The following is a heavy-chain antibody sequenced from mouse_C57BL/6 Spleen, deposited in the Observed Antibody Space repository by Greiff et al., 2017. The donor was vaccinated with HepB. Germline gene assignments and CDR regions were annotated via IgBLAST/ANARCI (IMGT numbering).Heavy chain of an antibody. V-gene: IGHV2-2*01. CDR2: IWSGGST. D-gene: IGHD1-1*01. Sequence: VQLVESGPGLVQPSQSLSITCTVSGFSLTSYGVHWVRQSPGKGLEWLGVIWSGGSTDYNAAFISRLSISKDNSKSQVFFKMNSLQADDTAIYYCARNKVGVATDYFDYWGQGTTLTVSS. J-gene: IGHJ2*01. CDR3: ARNKVGVATDYFDY. CDR1: GFSLTSYG.